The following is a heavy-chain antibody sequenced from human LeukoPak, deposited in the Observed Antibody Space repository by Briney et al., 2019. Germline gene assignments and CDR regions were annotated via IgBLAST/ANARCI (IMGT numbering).Heavy chain of an antibody. CDR1: GGSISSYY. Sequence: SETLSLTCTVSGGSISSYYWSWIRQPAGEGLEWIGRIYTSGSTNYNPSLKSRVTMSVDTSKNQFSLKLSSVTAADTAVYYCARDQWKQWLVVHWLDPCGQGTLVTVSS. CDR2: IYTSGST. J-gene: IGHJ5*02. V-gene: IGHV4-4*07. CDR3: ARDQWKQWLVVHWLDP. D-gene: IGHD6-19*01.